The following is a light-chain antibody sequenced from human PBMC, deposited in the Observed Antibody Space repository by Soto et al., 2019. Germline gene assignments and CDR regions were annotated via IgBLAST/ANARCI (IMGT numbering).Light chain of an antibody. J-gene: IGLJ1*01. CDR3: CSYAGTYTYV. CDR1: SSDVGYYNY. V-gene: IGLV2-11*01. Sequence: QSALTQPRSVSGSPGQSVTISCTGTSSDVGYYNYVSWYQQHPGKAPKLMIYDVSKRPSGVPDHFSGSKSGNTASLTISGLQAEDEADYYCCSYAGTYTYVFGIGTKLTVL. CDR2: DVS.